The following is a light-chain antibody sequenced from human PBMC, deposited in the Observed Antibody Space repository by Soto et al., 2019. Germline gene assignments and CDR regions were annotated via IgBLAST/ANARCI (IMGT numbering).Light chain of an antibody. CDR1: QSILSW. CDR2: DAS. Sequence: DIQMTQSPSTLSASVGDRVTITCRASQSILSWLAWYQHKPGKAPKLLIYDASSLESGVPSRFSGSGSGTEFTLTISSLQPDDFATYYCQQYTNYPWTFGQGTKVDIK. CDR3: QQYTNYPWT. J-gene: IGKJ1*01. V-gene: IGKV1-5*01.